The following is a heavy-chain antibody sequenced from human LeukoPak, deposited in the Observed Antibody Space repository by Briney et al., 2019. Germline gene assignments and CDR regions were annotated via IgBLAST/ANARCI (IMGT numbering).Heavy chain of an antibody. CDR3: ARVPMYSSSWYGLDY. CDR1: GGSISSGTYY. V-gene: IGHV4-61*02. Sequence: PSQTLSLTCTVSGGSISSGTYYWSWIRQPAGKGLEWIGRIYTSGSTNYNPSLKSRVTISVDTSKNQFSLKLSSVTAADTAVYYCARVPMYSSSWYGLDYWGQGTLVTVSS. CDR2: IYTSGST. D-gene: IGHD6-13*01. J-gene: IGHJ4*02.